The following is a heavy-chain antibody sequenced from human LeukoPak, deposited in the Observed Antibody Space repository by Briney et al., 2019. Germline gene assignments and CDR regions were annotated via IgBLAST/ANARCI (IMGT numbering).Heavy chain of an antibody. CDR2: MNPNSGNT. D-gene: IGHD3-10*01. Sequence: ASVKVSCKASGGTFSSYAISWVRQAPGQGLEWMGWMNPNSGNTGYAQKFQGRVTMTRNTSISTAYMELSSLRSEDTAVYYCARGASARGRFDYWGQGTLVTVSS. V-gene: IGHV1-8*02. CDR1: GGTFSSYA. J-gene: IGHJ4*02. CDR3: ARGASARGRFDY.